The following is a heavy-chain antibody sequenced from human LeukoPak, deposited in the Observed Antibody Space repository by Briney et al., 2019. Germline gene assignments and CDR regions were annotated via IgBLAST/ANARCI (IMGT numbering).Heavy chain of an antibody. D-gene: IGHD4-17*01. V-gene: IGHV4-4*07. CDR3: ARGYGDYDY. CDR1: GGSISSSY. CDR2: ISTSGST. Sequence: SETLSLTCTVSGGSISSSYWSSIRQPAGKGLEWIGRISTSGSTNYNPSLKSRVTISVDKSKNQFSLKLSSVAAADTAVYYCARGYGDYDYWGQGTLVTVSS. J-gene: IGHJ4*02.